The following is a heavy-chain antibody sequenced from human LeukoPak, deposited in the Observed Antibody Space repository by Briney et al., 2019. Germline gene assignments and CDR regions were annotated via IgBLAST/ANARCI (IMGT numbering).Heavy chain of an antibody. D-gene: IGHD5-12*01. CDR1: GGSISSGGYY. V-gene: IGHV4-31*03. J-gene: IGHJ6*02. CDR2: IYYSGST. Sequence: SQTLSLTCTVSGGSISSGGYYWSWIRQHPGKGLEWIGYIYYSGSTYYNPSLKSRVTISVDTSKNQFSLKLSSVTAAATAVYYCARGAGYSGYDYYYGMDVWGQGTTVTVSS. CDR3: ARGAGYSGYDYYYGMDV.